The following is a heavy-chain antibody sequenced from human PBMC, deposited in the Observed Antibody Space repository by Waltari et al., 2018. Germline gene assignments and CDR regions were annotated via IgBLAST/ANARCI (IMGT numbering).Heavy chain of an antibody. CDR2: IYYSGST. Sequence: QVQLQESGPGLVKPSETLSLTCTVSGGSISSSYWSWIRQPPGKGLEWIGYIYYSGSTNYNPSLKSRVTISVDTSKNQFSLKLSSVTAADTAVYYCARVGTTYWFDPWGQGTLVTVSS. CDR1: GGSISSSY. CDR3: ARVGTTYWFDP. D-gene: IGHD4-17*01. J-gene: IGHJ5*02. V-gene: IGHV4-59*01.